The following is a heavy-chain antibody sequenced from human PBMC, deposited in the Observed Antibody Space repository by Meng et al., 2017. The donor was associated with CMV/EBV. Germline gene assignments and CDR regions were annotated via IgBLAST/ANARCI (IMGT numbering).Heavy chain of an antibody. D-gene: IGHD6-19*01. CDR3: ARWGGTYRLALGYLDY. V-gene: IGHV1-18*01. CDR2: ISGYNANT. Sequence: SVTVSCQASGYTFTTFGISWVRQAPGQGLEWMGWISGYNANTKYAQKFQGRVTMTTDTSTSTVYMELRSLRSDDPAVYYRARWGGTYRLALGYLDYWGQGTLVTVSS. J-gene: IGHJ4*02. CDR1: GYTFTTFG.